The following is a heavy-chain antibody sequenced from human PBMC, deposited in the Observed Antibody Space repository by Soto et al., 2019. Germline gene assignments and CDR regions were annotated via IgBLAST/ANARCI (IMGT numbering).Heavy chain of an antibody. CDR2: INPNSGGT. J-gene: IGHJ4*02. D-gene: IGHD4-17*01. CDR3: ARDDDYGDYELSY. V-gene: IGHV1-2*04. CDR1: GYTFTGYY. Sequence: ASVKVSCKASGYTFTGYYMHWVRQAPGRGLEWMGWINPNSGGTNYAQKFQGWVTMTRDTSISTAYMELSRLRSDDTAVYYCARDDDYGDYELSYWGQGTLVTVSS.